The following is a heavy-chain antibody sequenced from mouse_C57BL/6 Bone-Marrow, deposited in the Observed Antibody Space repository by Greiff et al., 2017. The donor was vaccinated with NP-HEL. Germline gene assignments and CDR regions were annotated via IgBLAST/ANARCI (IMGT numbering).Heavy chain of an antibody. Sequence: QVQLKQSGAELVKPGASVKLSCKASGYTFTSYWMQWVKQRPGQGLEWIGEIDPSDSYTNYNQKFKGKATLTVDTSSSTAYMQLSSLTSEDSAVYYCARSRRRLRLAYGGQGTLVTVSA. CDR3: ARSRRRLRLAY. D-gene: IGHD3-2*02. V-gene: IGHV1-50*01. J-gene: IGHJ3*01. CDR2: IDPSDSYT. CDR1: GYTFTSYW.